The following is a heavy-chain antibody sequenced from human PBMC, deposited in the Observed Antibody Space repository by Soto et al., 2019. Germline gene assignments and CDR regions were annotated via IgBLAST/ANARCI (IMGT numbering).Heavy chain of an antibody. CDR2: IKQDGSEK. CDR3: AKQFASSHIYYDYGMDV. CDR1: GFTFSSYW. V-gene: IGHV3-7*05. J-gene: IGHJ6*02. D-gene: IGHD6-6*01. Sequence: GGSLTLSCAASGFTFSSYWMSWVRQAPGKGLEWVANIKQDGSEKYYVDSAKGRFNISRDNSKDSLYLQMTSLRADDTAVYYCAKQFASSHIYYDYGMDVWGQGTTVTVSS.